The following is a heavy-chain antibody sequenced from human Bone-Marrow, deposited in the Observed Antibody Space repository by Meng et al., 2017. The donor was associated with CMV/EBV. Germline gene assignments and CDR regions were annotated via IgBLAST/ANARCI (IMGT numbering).Heavy chain of an antibody. V-gene: IGHV3-30*04. CDR1: GFTFSGYV. CDR3: GSATGLYYYGMDV. CDR2: ISDDGSNK. J-gene: IGHJ6*02. Sequence: GESLKISCAASGFTFSGYVMHWVRQAPGKGLEWVAVISDDGSNKYYADSVKGRFTISRDNSKNTLYLQMNSLRAEDTAACYCGSATGLYYYGMDVWGQGTTVTVSS.